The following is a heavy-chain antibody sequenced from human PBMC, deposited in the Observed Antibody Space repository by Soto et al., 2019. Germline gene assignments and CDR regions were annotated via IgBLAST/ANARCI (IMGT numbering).Heavy chain of an antibody. D-gene: IGHD1-26*01. CDR3: ARDDGGLLIDY. CDR2: INAYNGNT. Sequence: ASAKASCKASGLTIKSQPLYWLRHENEQRLEWMGWINAYNGNTNYAQKLQGRVTMTTDTSTSTAYMELRSLRSDDTAVYYCARDDGGLLIDYWGQGTLVTVSS. V-gene: IGHV1-18*01. J-gene: IGHJ4*02. CDR1: GLTIKSQP.